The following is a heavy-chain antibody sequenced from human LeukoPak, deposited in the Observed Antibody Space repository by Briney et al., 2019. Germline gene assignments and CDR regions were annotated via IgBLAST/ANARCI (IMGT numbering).Heavy chain of an antibody. CDR3: ARSGDAFDV. Sequence: PGGSLRLYCAASGFTFSSYSMTWVRQAPGKGLEWVSYISSSSSTIYYADSVKGRFTISRDNAKNSLYLQMNSLRAEDTAVYYFARSGDAFDVWGQGTMVTVSS. CDR1: GFTFSSYS. J-gene: IGHJ3*01. CDR2: ISSSSSTI. V-gene: IGHV3-48*04. D-gene: IGHD1-26*01.